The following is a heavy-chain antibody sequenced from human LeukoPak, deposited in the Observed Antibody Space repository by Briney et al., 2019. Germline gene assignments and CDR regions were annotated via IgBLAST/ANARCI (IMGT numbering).Heavy chain of an antibody. J-gene: IGHJ4*02. D-gene: IGHD3-10*01. Sequence: SETLSLTCTVSGGSISSSSYYWGWIRQPPGKGLEWIGRIKTSGSTNYNPSLKDRVTISVDTSKNQFSLKLSSVTAADTAFYYCARDKWYYGSGTSYYFDQWGPGTLVTVSS. CDR3: ARDKWYYGSGTSYYFDQ. V-gene: IGHV4-39*07. CDR2: IKTSGST. CDR1: GGSISSSSYY.